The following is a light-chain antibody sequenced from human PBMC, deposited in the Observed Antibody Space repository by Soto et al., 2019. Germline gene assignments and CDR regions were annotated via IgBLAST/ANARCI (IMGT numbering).Light chain of an antibody. V-gene: IGKV1-39*01. CDR2: GAS. CDR1: ENIRRY. CDR3: QQTSITPFT. Sequence: DIQMTQSPSSLSASVGDRVTITCRASENIRRYLNWYQHKPGKAPILLFHGASSLESGLPSRISGIGSGTDFTLTLSSLQPDDFASYYCQQTSITPFTCGQGTKLEIK. J-gene: IGKJ2*01.